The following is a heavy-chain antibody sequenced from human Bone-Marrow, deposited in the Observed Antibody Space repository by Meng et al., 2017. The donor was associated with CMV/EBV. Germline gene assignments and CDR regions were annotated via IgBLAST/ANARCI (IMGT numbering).Heavy chain of an antibody. Sequence: ASLKVSCKASGYTFTGYYMHWVRQAPGQGLEWMGWINPNSGGTNYAQKFQGRVTMTRDTSISTAYMELSRLRSDDTAVYYCARDQVYYYDSGFGGDYYGLDVWGQGTTVTVSS. V-gene: IGHV1-2*02. CDR2: INPNSGGT. CDR3: ARDQVYYYDSGFGGDYYGLDV. CDR1: GYTFTGYY. J-gene: IGHJ6*02. D-gene: IGHD3-22*01.